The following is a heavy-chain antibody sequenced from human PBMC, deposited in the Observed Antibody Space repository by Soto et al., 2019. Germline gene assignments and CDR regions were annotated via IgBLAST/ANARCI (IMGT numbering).Heavy chain of an antibody. CDR1: GFTFSDYA. D-gene: IGHD6-19*01. CDR3: AKGGQHWLVTSDRSS. V-gene: IGHV3-30*18. Sequence: VQLVESGGGVVQPGRSLRLSCAASGFTFSDYAMHWVRQAPGKGLEGVAVVSHDGRNTHYADSVKGRITISRDSSKNTVSLERTTLRAEDTVVYYGAKGGQHWLVTSDRSSWGQGAVVTVSS. CDR2: VSHDGRNT. J-gene: IGHJ5*02.